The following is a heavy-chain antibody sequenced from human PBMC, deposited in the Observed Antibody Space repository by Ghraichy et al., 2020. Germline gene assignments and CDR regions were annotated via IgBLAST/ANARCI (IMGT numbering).Heavy chain of an antibody. D-gene: IGHD3-10*01. Sequence: GGSLRLSCAASGLIFGSHWMTWVRQAPGKGLEWVANINQNGREKYYVASVKGRFTISRDNAKNSLYLQMNGLRTEDTAVYYCSSGDTFDIWGQGTMVAVSS. CDR1: GLIFGSHW. CDR2: INQNGREK. CDR3: SSGDTFDI. J-gene: IGHJ3*02. V-gene: IGHV3-7*03.